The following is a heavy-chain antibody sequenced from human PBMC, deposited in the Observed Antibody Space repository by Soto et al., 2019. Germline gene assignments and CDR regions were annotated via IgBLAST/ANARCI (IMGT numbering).Heavy chain of an antibody. CDR2: ISGSGGST. V-gene: IGHV3-23*01. D-gene: IGHD2-2*02. CDR3: AKCRPSGRNWATSCYTLDY. Sequence: EVQLLEAGGGLVQPGGSLRLSCAASGFTFSSYAMSWVRQAPGKGLERVSDISGSGGSTYYADSVKGRFTISRDNSKNTLYLQMNSLRAEDTAVYYCAKCRPSGRNWATSCYTLDYWGQGTLVTVSS. J-gene: IGHJ4*02. CDR1: GFTFSSYA.